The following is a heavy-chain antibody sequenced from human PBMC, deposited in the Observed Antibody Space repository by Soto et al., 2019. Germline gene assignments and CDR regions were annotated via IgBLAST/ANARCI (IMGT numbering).Heavy chain of an antibody. J-gene: IGHJ4*02. CDR2: ISGSGGST. Sequence: GESLKISCAASGFTFSSYAMSWVRQAPGKGLEWVSAISGSGGSTYYADSVKGRFTISRDNSKNTLYLQMNSLRAEDTAVYYCAKDPQDIVATNAYYFDYWGQGTLVTVSS. D-gene: IGHD5-12*01. CDR3: AKDPQDIVATNAYYFDY. V-gene: IGHV3-23*01. CDR1: GFTFSSYA.